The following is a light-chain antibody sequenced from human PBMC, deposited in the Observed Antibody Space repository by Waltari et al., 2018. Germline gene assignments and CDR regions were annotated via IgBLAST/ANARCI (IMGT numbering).Light chain of an antibody. CDR3: QQYNKFPLT. Sequence: DIQMTQSPSTLSASVGDRVTIACRASQSSITWLAWYQQKPGKDPKLLVYKASSLESGVPSRFSGSGYGTEFTLTSSSLQADECATYNCQQYNKFPLTFGAGTKVEI. CDR2: KAS. J-gene: IGKJ4*01. V-gene: IGKV1-5*03. CDR1: QSSITW.